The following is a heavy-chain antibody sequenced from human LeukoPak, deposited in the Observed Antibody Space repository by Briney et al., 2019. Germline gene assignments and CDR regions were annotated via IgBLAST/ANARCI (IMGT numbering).Heavy chain of an antibody. CDR1: GGSMRSRSYY. CDR3: ALSGRGYYDRSGYYYVLDY. CDR2: ISYSGST. D-gene: IGHD3-22*01. Sequence: SETLSLTCTVSGGSMRSRSYYWGWIRQPPGKGLQWIGTISYSGSTYYNPSLKSRLTISGDTSKNQFSLELSSVTAADTAVYYCALSGRGYYDRSGYYYVLDYWGQGTLVTVSS. V-gene: IGHV4-39*01. J-gene: IGHJ4*02.